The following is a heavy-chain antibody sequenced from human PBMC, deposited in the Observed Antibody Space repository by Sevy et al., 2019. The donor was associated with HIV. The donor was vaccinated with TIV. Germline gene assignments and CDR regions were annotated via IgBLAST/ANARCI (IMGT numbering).Heavy chain of an antibody. D-gene: IGHD4-4*01. CDR3: ARDRRNDYNGPAHYLDV. J-gene: IGHJ6*03. Sequence: SETLSLTCSVSGGSITSGFYSWTWIRQPAGKGLEWIGHLYTSGSTNYNSSLKSGVTISVDTSKNQFSLKLKSVTAADTAVYYCARDRRNDYNGPAHYLDVWGKGTTVTVSS. CDR2: LYTSGST. CDR1: GGSITSGFYS. V-gene: IGHV4-61*09.